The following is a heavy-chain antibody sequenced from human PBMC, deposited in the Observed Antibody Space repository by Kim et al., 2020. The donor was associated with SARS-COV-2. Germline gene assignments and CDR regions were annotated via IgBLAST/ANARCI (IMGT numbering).Heavy chain of an antibody. J-gene: IGHJ4*02. CDR2: ISSSSSYI. CDR3: ARGTQGGDGYNLLLDY. D-gene: IGHD3-16*01. CDR1: GFTFSSYS. Sequence: GSLRLSCAASGFTFSSYSMNWVRQAPGKGLEWVSSISSSSSYIYYADSVKGRFTISRDNAKNSLYLQMNSLRAEDTAVYYCARGTQGGDGYNLLLDYWGQGTLVTVSS. V-gene: IGHV3-21*01.